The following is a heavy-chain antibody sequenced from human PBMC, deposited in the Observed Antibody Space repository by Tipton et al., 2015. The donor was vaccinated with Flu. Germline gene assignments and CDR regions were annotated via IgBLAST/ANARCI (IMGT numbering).Heavy chain of an antibody. Sequence: TLSLTCTVSGASISSDDYYWSWIRQPPGKGLEWIGYIYYSGSTYYNPSLKSRVIISIDMSKNQFSLKLTSVTAAGAAVYYCARANIAVAGEEYNWFDPWGQGTLVTVSS. D-gene: IGHD6-19*01. CDR1: GASISSDDYY. V-gene: IGHV4-30-4*01. CDR3: ARANIAVAGEEYNWFDP. J-gene: IGHJ5*02. CDR2: IYYSGST.